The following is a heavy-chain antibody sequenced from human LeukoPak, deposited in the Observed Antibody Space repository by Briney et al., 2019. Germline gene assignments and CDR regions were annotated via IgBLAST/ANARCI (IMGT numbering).Heavy chain of an antibody. CDR2: ISSSSSYI. D-gene: IGHD6-13*01. Sequence: GGSLRLSCAASGFTFSSYSMNWVRQAPGKGLEWDSSISSSSSYIYYADSVKGRFTISRDNAKNPLYLQMNSLRAEDTAVYYCAREFDLAAASDYWGQGTLVTVSS. V-gene: IGHV3-21*01. CDR1: GFTFSSYS. J-gene: IGHJ4*02. CDR3: AREFDLAAASDY.